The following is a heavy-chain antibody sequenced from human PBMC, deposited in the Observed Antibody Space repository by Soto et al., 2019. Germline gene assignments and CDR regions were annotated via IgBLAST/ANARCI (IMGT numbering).Heavy chain of an antibody. Sequence: SETLSLTCTVSGGSISSYYWSWIRQPPGKGLEWIGYIYYSGSTNYNPSLKSRVTISVDTSKNQFSLELSSVTAADTAVYYCARGDLITAAGRNRFAYWGQGTLVTVSS. CDR1: GGSISSYY. D-gene: IGHD6-13*01. CDR2: IYYSGST. V-gene: IGHV4-59*01. J-gene: IGHJ4*02. CDR3: ARGDLITAAGRNRFAY.